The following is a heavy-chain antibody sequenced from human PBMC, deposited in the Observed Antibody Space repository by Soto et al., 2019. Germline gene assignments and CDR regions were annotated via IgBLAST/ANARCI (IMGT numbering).Heavy chain of an antibody. CDR3: ARGVGSGSYYNQYNWFDP. V-gene: IGHV1-69*13. CDR1: GGTSSNYV. D-gene: IGHD3-10*01. J-gene: IGHJ5*02. Sequence: ASVKVSCKASGGTSSNYVISWVRQAPGQGFEWMGGIIPMFGTPIYAQKFQGRVSITADASTSTAYLELSSLRSDDTAVYYCARGVGSGSYYNQYNWFDPWGQGTLVTVS. CDR2: IIPMFGTP.